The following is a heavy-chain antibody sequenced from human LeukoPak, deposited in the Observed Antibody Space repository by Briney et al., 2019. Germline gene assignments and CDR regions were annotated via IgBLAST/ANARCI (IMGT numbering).Heavy chain of an antibody. V-gene: IGHV3-48*03. D-gene: IGHD3-22*01. CDR1: GFTFSTYE. J-gene: IGHJ4*02. CDR2: ISSSGSTI. Sequence: GGSLRLSCAASGFTFSTYEMNWVRQASGKGLEWVSYISSSGSTIYYADSVKGRFTTSRDNAKNSLYLQMNSLRAEDTAVYYCARDLRSSGYYAFDYWGQGTLVTVSS. CDR3: ARDLRSSGYYAFDY.